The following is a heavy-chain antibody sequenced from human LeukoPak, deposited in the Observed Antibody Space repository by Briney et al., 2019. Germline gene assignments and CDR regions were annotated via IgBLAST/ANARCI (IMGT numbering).Heavy chain of an antibody. CDR3: ASTRTLYGSGIRWFDP. CDR1: GGSISSYY. Sequence: SETLSLTCTVSGGSISSYYWSWIRQPPGEGLGWIGYIYYSGRTNYNPSLKSRFTISVDTSKNQFSLKLSSVTAADTAVYYCASTRTLYGSGIRWFDPWGQGTLVTVSS. V-gene: IGHV4-59*01. CDR2: IYYSGRT. J-gene: IGHJ5*02. D-gene: IGHD3-10*01.